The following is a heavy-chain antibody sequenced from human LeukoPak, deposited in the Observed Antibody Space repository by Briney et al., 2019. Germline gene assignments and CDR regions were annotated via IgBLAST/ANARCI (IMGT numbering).Heavy chain of an antibody. CDR3: ARRGDDCSSTSCYSNFDY. CDR1: GYSFTTYW. CDR2: IYPGDSDT. V-gene: IGHV5-51*01. D-gene: IGHD2-2*02. Sequence: GESLKISCKGSGYSFTTYWIGWVRQMPGKGLEWMGIIYPGDSDTRYSPSFRGQVSISADKSISTAYLQWSSLKASDTAMYYCARRGDDCSSTSCYSNFDYWGQGTLVTVSS. J-gene: IGHJ4*02.